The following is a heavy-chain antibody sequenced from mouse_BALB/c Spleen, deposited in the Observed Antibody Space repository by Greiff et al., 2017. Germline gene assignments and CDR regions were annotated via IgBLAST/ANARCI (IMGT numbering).Heavy chain of an antibody. J-gene: IGHJ3*01. V-gene: IGHV14-4*02. CDR2: IDPENGDT. CDR1: GFNFKDYY. Sequence: EVQLQQSGAELVRPGASVKLSCTASGFNFKDYYMHWVKQRPEQGLEWIGWIDPENGDTEYAPKFQGKATMTADTSSNTAYLPLSSLTSEDTAVYYCNVWGYGGFAYWGQGTLVTVSA. D-gene: IGHD1-1*02. CDR3: NVWGYGGFAY.